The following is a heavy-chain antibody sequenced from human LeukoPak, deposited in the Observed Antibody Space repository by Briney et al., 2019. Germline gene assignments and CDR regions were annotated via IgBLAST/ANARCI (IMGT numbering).Heavy chain of an antibody. CDR1: GGSINSGEHY. CDR2: TYHTGST. V-gene: IGHV4-30-4*01. CDR3: AREGPLYGTSSFDY. D-gene: IGHD6-13*01. Sequence: SQTLSLTCTVSGGSINSGEHYWSWIRQPPGKGLEWIGYTYHTGSTFYNPSLRSRVTISVETSKNLFSLKLESVTAADTAVYYCAREGPLYGTSSFDYLGQGALVTVSS. J-gene: IGHJ4*02.